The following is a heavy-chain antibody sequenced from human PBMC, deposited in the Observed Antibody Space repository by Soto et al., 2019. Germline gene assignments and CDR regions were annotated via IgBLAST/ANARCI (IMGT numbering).Heavy chain of an antibody. CDR1: GFTFSSYW. J-gene: IGHJ4*02. CDR3: ASFYCSGGSCYHLDY. V-gene: IGHV3-74*01. CDR2: INSDGSST. Sequence: GGSLRLSCAASGFTFSSYWMHWVRQAPGKGLVWVSRINSDGSSTSYADSVKGRFTISRDNAKNTLYLQMKSLRAEDTAVYYCASFYCSGGSCYHLDYCAQRTPVTVSS. D-gene: IGHD2-15*01.